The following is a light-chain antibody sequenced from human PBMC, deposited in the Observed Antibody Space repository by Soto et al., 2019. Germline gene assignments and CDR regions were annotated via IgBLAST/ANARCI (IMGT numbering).Light chain of an antibody. CDR1: NSNIETNY. J-gene: IGLJ2*01. CDR3: GTSDRSLSAVV. CDR2: DDN. V-gene: IGLV1-51*01. Sequence: QSVLTQPPSVSAAPGQKVTISCSGSNSNIETNYVSWYQHLPGTAPKLLIYDDNKRPSGIPDRFSGSKSGTSATLGITGLQTGDEATYYCGTSDRSLSAVVFGGGTKVTVL.